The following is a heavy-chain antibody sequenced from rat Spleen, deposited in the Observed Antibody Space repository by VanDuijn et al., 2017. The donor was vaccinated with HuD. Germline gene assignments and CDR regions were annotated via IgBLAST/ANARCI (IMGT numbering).Heavy chain of an antibody. J-gene: IGHJ2*01. CDR2: ISYDGLVP. V-gene: IGHV5-7*01. D-gene: IGHD1-4*01. CDR1: GFTFSDYY. Sequence: EVQLVESGGGLVQPGRSLKLSCAASGFTFSDYYMAWVRQAPTKGLEWVASISYDGLVPYYRDSVKGRCTISRDNAKSTLYLQMYSLRSEDTATYYCARRSITTFFDYWGQGVMVTVSS. CDR3: ARRSITTFFDY.